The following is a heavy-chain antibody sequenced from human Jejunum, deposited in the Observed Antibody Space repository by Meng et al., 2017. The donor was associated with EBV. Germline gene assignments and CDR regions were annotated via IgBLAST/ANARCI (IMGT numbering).Heavy chain of an antibody. Sequence: QGSGQRREKLSGPLSLTGVVSGGSISDNDWWSWVRQPPGKGLEWLGEIYHGGGTNYNPSLESRVTISVDKSKNQFSLKLNSVTVADTAVYYCAGNGYYALEYWGPGILVTVSS. CDR2: IYHGGGT. J-gene: IGHJ4*02. V-gene: IGHV4-4*02. CDR1: GGSISDNDW. CDR3: AGNGYYALEY. D-gene: IGHD3-22*01.